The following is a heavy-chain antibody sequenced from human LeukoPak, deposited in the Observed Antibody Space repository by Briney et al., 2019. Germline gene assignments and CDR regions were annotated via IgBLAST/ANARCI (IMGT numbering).Heavy chain of an antibody. CDR2: INQDASEI. J-gene: IGHJ4*02. Sequence: GGSLRLSCAASGFTFSTYWMNWYRQAPGKGLEWVGNINQDASEINYVDSVRGRITISRDNAKNSLHLQMTSLRAEDTAVYYCATDRDNSDWQKRFDSWGQGTLVTVSS. CDR1: GFTFSTYW. D-gene: IGHD2-21*02. V-gene: IGHV3-7*01. CDR3: ATDRDNSDWQKRFDS.